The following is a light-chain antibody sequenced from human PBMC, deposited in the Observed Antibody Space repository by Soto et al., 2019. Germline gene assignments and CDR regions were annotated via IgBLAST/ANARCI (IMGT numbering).Light chain of an antibody. CDR3: HQYGSSLFT. Sequence: EIVLTQSPGTLSLSPGERATLSCRASQSVSSSYLAWYQQKPGQAPRLLIYGASSRATGIPDRFSGSGSGTDFTLTISRLEPEDFAVCYCHQYGSSLFTFGPGTKVDIK. CDR2: GAS. CDR1: QSVSSSY. V-gene: IGKV3-20*01. J-gene: IGKJ3*01.